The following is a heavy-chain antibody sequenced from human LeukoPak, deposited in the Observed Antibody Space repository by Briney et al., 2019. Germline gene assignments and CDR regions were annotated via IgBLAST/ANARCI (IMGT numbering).Heavy chain of an antibody. Sequence: GGSLRLSCAASGFTFTSHWMPWVRQAPGKGLVWVSRIDNDGSDTTYADSVRGRFTISRDNAKNTLYLQVDSLRAEDTAVYYCVRDRPHNWFDPWGQGTLVIVSS. CDR2: IDNDGSDT. CDR1: GFTFTSHW. J-gene: IGHJ5*02. CDR3: VRDRPHNWFDP. V-gene: IGHV3-74*01. D-gene: IGHD6-6*01.